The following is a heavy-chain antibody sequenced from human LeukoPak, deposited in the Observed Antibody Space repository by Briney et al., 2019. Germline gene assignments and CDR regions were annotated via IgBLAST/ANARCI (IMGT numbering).Heavy chain of an antibody. V-gene: IGHV1-2*02. CDR1: GYTFIGYY. CDR2: INSKSGGT. Sequence: ASVKVSCKASGYTFIGYYVHWVRQAPGQGLEWMGWINSKSGGTNYAQKFQGRVAMTRDTSISTAYMELSRLRSGDTTVYYCARGEDYYDSSGYYDDAFDIWGRGTMVTVSS. CDR3: ARGEDYYDSSGYYDDAFDI. J-gene: IGHJ3*02. D-gene: IGHD3-22*01.